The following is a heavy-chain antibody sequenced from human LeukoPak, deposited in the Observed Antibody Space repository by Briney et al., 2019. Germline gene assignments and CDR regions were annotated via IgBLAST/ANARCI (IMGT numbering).Heavy chain of an antibody. Sequence: ASVKVSCKASGGTFSGYAISWVRQAPGQGLEWMGGIIPIFGTANYAQKFQGRVTITTDESTSTAYMELSSLRSEDTAVYYCACPPPYCGGDCYMYYFDYWGQGTLVTVSS. D-gene: IGHD2-21*02. V-gene: IGHV1-69*05. CDR3: ACPPPYCGGDCYMYYFDY. J-gene: IGHJ4*02. CDR2: IIPIFGTA. CDR1: GGTFSGYA.